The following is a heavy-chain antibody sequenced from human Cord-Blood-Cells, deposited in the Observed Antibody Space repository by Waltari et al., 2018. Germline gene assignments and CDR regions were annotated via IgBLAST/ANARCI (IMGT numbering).Heavy chain of an antibody. CDR3: AREGDRLEYSSSRNAFDI. D-gene: IGHD6-6*01. J-gene: IGHJ3*02. V-gene: IGHV1-69*01. CDR1: GGTFSSYA. CDR2: SIPILGTA. Sequence: QVQLVQSGAEVKKPGSSVKVSCKASGGTFSSYAISWVRQAPGQGLEWRGWSIPILGTANYAQKFQGRVTITADESTSTAYMELSSLRSEDTAVYYCAREGDRLEYSSSRNAFDIWGQGTMVTVSS.